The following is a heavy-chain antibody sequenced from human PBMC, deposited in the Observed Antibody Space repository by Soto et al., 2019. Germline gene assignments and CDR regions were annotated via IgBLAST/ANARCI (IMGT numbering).Heavy chain of an antibody. CDR2: ITYDGSNK. CDR3: ASPRYDSSGYYPTAHDY. V-gene: IGHV3-30-3*01. J-gene: IGHJ4*02. Sequence: QVQLVESGGSVVQPGRSLRLSCAASGFTFTSNAMHWVRQAPSKGLEWVAVITYDGSNKYYADSVKGRFTISRDNYKNTLYLQMNSLRAEDTAVYYSASPRYDSSGYYPTAHDYWGQGTLVTVSS. D-gene: IGHD3-22*01. CDR1: GFTFTSNA.